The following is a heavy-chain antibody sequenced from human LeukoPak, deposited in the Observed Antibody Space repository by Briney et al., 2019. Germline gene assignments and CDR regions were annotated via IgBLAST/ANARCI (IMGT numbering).Heavy chain of an antibody. CDR2: ISTSGDSM. Sequence: PGGSLRLSCVASGFTFSSYEVNWVRQAPGKGLEWVSYISTSGDSMYYADSVKGRFTISRDNVKNSLFLQMNNLRAEDTAVYYCARGSGFVFDYWGQGTLVTVSA. CDR1: GFTFSSYE. CDR3: ARGSGFVFDY. V-gene: IGHV3-48*03. D-gene: IGHD1-26*01. J-gene: IGHJ4*02.